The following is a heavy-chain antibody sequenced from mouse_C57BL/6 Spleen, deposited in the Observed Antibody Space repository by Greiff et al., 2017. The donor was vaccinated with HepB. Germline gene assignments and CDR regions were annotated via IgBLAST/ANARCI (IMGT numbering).Heavy chain of an antibody. CDR1: GYTFTSYW. CDR3: ARCYDGGGGYYAMDY. V-gene: IGHV1-52*01. D-gene: IGHD2-3*01. Sequence: QVQLQQPGAELVRPGSSVKLSCKASGYTFTSYWMHWVKQRPIQGLEWIGNIDPSDSETHYNQKFKDKATLTVDKSSSTAYMQLSSLTSEDSAVYYWARCYDGGGGYYAMDYWGQGTSVTVSS. CDR2: IDPSDSET. J-gene: IGHJ4*01.